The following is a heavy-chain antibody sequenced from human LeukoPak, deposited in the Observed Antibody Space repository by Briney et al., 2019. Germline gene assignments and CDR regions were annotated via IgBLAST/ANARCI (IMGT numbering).Heavy chain of an antibody. V-gene: IGHV3-21*01. CDR1: GFTFSS. J-gene: IGHJ4*02. Sequence: GGSLRLSCAASGFTFSSMNWVRQAPGKGLEWVSSISSSSSYIYYADSVKGRFTISRDNAKNSLYLQMNSLRAEDTAVYYCAREGAGVARPFVYWGQGTLVTVSS. D-gene: IGHD2-15*01. CDR2: ISSSSSYI. CDR3: AREGAGVARPFVY.